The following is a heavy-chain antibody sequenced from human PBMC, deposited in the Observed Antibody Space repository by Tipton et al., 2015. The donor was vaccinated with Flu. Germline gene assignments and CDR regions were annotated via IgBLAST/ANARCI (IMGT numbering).Heavy chain of an antibody. D-gene: IGHD4-11*01. CDR2: VHQTGST. Sequence: TLSLTCTVSGASISSGRYFWGWIRQPPGKGLEWIGNVHQTGSTYYNPSLRSRVTIAVDRPKNQFSLRLTSVTAADTAVYYCARRDYSNYVSEPKNWFDPWGQGTLVTVSS. J-gene: IGHJ5*02. CDR3: ARRDYSNYVSEPKNWFDP. V-gene: IGHV4-39*07. CDR1: GASISSGRYF.